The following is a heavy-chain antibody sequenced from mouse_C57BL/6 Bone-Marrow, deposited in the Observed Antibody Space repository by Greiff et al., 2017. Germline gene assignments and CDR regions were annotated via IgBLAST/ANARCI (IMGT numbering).Heavy chain of an antibody. J-gene: IGHJ2*01. CDR1: GYTFTSYW. Sequence: QVQLQQPGTELVKPGASVKLSCKASGYTFTSYWMHWVKRRPGQGLEWIGNINPSNGGTNYNEKFKSKATLTVDKSSSTAYMQLSSLASEDSAVYCCARPAQAYYFGYWGQGTTLTVST. CDR2: INPSNGGT. D-gene: IGHD3-2*02. CDR3: ARPAQAYYFGY. V-gene: IGHV1-53*01.